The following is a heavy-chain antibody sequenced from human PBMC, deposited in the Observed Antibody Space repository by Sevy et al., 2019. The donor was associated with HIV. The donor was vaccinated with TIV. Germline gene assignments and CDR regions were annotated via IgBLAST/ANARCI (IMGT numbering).Heavy chain of an antibody. D-gene: IGHD6-13*01. CDR3: ARQGYISSWYVSPNWFDP. J-gene: IGHJ5*02. Sequence: SETLSLTCTVSGGSISSSSYYWGWIRQPPGKGLEWIGSIYYSGSTYYNPSLKSRVTISVDTSKNQFSLKLSSVTAADTAVYYCARQGYISSWYVSPNWFDPWGQGTLVTVSS. CDR2: IYYSGST. V-gene: IGHV4-39*01. CDR1: GGSISSSSYY.